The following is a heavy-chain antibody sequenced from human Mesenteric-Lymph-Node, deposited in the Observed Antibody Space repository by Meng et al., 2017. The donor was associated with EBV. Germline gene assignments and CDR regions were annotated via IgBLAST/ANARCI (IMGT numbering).Heavy chain of an antibody. V-gene: IGHV6-1*01. J-gene: IGHJ5*02. CDR1: GDSVSNYHGG. CDR3: AGVGSTISTDWFDT. CDR2: TYYRSKWYN. D-gene: IGHD3-9*01. Sequence: AQLQQSRPGPVKTSPTLSLTCAISGDSVSNYHGGWNLIRQSPSRGLEWLGRTYYRSKWYNDYAVSVKGRITINPDTTKNQVSLQLNSVTPEDTAVYYCAGVGSTISTDWFDTWGQGTLVTVSS.